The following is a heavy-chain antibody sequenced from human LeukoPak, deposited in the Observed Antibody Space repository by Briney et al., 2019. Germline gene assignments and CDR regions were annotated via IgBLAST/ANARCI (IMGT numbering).Heavy chain of an antibody. D-gene: IGHD3-10*01. J-gene: IGHJ5*02. V-gene: IGHV1-2*02. Sequence: GASVKVSCKASGYTFTGYYMHWMRQAPGQGLGCMGWINPNSGGTNYAQKFQGRVTMTRDTSISTAYMELSRLRSDDTAVYYCARTYYYGSGSYYLNWFDPWGQGTLVTVSS. CDR2: INPNSGGT. CDR1: GYTFTGYY. CDR3: ARTYYYGSGSYYLNWFDP.